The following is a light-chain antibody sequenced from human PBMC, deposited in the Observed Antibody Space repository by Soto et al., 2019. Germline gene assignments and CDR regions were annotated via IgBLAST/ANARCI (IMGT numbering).Light chain of an antibody. J-gene: IGKJ5*01. CDR3: QQFSGYPLT. CDR1: QGISSH. V-gene: IGKV1-13*02. Sequence: AIQLTQSPSSLSASVGDRVTITCRASQGISSHLAWYQQRPGKAPNLLIYGASNLQSGVPSRFSGSGSGTDFTLTISSLQPGDFATYYCQQFSGYPLTFGQGTRLEIK. CDR2: GAS.